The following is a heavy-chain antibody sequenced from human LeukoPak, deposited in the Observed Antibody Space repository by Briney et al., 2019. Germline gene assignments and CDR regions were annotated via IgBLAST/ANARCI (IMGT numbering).Heavy chain of an antibody. V-gene: IGHV3-72*01. J-gene: IGHJ4*02. CDR1: GGSFSGYY. CDR3: AREYYCRLDY. Sequence: LSLTCAVYGGSFSGYYWSWIRQPPGKGLEWVGRIRNKANSYTTDYAASVRGRFTISRDDSKNSLYLEMNSLKTEDTAVYYCAREYYCRLDYWGRGTLVTVSS. D-gene: IGHD3-10*01. CDR2: IRNKANSYTT.